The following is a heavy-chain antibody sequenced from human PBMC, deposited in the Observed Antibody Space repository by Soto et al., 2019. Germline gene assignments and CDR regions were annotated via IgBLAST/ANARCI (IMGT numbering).Heavy chain of an antibody. CDR3: ARAPRGNYGYPSYFDY. V-gene: IGHV4-59*01. D-gene: IGHD3-10*01. CDR2: IYYSGST. J-gene: IGHJ4*02. Sequence: PSETLSLTCNVSGGPLTTYFWSWIRQPPGKGLEWIGYIYYSGSTNYNPSLKSRVTISVDTSKNQFSLKLSSVTAADTAVYYCARAPRGNYGYPSYFDYWGQGTLVTVSS. CDR1: GGPLTTYF.